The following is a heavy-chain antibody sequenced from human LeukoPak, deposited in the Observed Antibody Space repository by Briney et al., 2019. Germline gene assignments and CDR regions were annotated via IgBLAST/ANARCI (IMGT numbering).Heavy chain of an antibody. V-gene: IGHV3-33*01. D-gene: IGHD1-26*01. Sequence: GGSLRLSCAASGFTFSSYGMHWVRQAPGKGLGWVAVIWNDGSNKNYADSVKGRFTISRDNSKNTLYLQMNSLRAEDTAVYYCARARGYGGSYYDSLDYWGQGTLVTVSS. J-gene: IGHJ4*02. CDR3: ARARGYGGSYYDSLDY. CDR1: GFTFSSYG. CDR2: IWNDGSNK.